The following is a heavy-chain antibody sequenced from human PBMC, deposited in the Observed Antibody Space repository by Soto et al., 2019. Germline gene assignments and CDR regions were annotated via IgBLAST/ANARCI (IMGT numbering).Heavy chain of an antibody. CDR2: ISGSGGST. Sequence: GGSLRLSCAASGFTFSSYAMSWVRQAPGKGLEWVSAISGSGGSTYYADSVKGRFTISRDNSKNTLYLQMNSLRAEDTAVYYCARSPYGSGSYYYFDYWGQGTLVTVSS. J-gene: IGHJ4*02. CDR3: ARSPYGSGSYYYFDY. CDR1: GFTFSSYA. V-gene: IGHV3-23*01. D-gene: IGHD3-10*01.